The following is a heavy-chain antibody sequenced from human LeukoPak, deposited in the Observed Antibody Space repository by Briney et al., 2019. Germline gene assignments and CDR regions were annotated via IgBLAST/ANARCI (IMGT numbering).Heavy chain of an antibody. CDR1: GLTFSSYA. V-gene: IGHV3-23*01. D-gene: IGHD3-3*01. J-gene: IGHJ4*02. CDR2: ISGSGGST. CDR3: AKEYYDFWSGYPHDY. Sequence: GGSLRLSCAASGLTFSSYAMSWVRQAPGKGLEWVSAISGSGGSTYYADSVKGRFTISRDNSKNTLYLQMNSLRAEDTAVYYCAKEYYDFWSGYPHDYWGQGTLVTVSS.